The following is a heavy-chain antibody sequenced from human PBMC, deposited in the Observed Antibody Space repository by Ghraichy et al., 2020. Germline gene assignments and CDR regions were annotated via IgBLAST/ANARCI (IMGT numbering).Heavy chain of an antibody. CDR3: ARAAGYSSSWYLYFDY. CDR1: GGSFSGYY. Sequence: SETLSLTCAVYGGSFSGYYWSWIRQPPGKGLEWIGEINHSGSTNYNPSLKSRVTISVDTSKNQFSLKLSSVTAADTAVYYCARAAGYSSSWYLYFDYWARGPWSPSPQ. CDR2: INHSGST. V-gene: IGHV4-34*01. D-gene: IGHD6-13*01. J-gene: IGHJ4*02.